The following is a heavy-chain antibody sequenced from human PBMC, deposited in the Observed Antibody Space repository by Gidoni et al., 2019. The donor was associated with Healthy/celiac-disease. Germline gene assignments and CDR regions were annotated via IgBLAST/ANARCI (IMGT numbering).Heavy chain of an antibody. V-gene: IGHV4-39*01. D-gene: IGHD1-1*01. CDR1: GGSISSSSYD. Sequence: QLQLQEAGPGLVKPSETLSLTCTVSGGSISSSSYDWGWIRQPPGKGLEWIGSFYYSGRNYYNPSLKSRVTISVDTSKNQFSLNLSSVTAADTAVYYCAGSSLTQLERGGDYYGMDVWGQGTTVTVSS. CDR2: FYYSGRN. J-gene: IGHJ6*02. CDR3: AGSSLTQLERGGDYYGMDV.